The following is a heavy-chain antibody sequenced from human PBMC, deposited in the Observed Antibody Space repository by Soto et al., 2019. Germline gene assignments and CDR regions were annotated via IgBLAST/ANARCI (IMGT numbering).Heavy chain of an antibody. CDR1: GFAFSNNW. CDR2: ISSDGITT. J-gene: IGHJ4*02. D-gene: IGHD2-15*01. V-gene: IGHV3-74*01. CDR3: HSILQTPS. Sequence: EVQVVESGGGLVQPGGSLRLSCAASGFAFSNNWMHWVRQAPGKGLVWVSRISSDGITTTYADFVKGRFTISRDNAKNTVHLQMNSLTVEDTALYFCHSILQTPSWGQGTLVTVSS.